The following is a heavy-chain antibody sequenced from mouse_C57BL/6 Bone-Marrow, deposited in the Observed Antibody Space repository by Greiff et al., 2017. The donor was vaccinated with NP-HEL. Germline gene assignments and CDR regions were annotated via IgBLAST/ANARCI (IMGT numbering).Heavy chain of an antibody. CDR2: IYPGGGYT. J-gene: IGHJ1*03. Sequence: VQLQQSGAELVRPGTSVQMSCKASGYTFTNYWIGWAKQRPGHGLEWIGDIYPGGGYTNYTEKFKGKATLTADKSSSTAYMQFSSLTSEDSAIYYSARCGYDGSSWYWYFDVWGTGTTVTVSS. D-gene: IGHD1-1*01. CDR3: ARCGYDGSSWYWYFDV. CDR1: GYTFTNYW. V-gene: IGHV1-63*01.